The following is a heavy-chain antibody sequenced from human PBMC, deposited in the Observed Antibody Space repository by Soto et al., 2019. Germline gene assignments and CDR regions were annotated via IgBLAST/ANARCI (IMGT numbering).Heavy chain of an antibody. J-gene: IGHJ4*02. V-gene: IGHV1-69*13. Sequence: SVKVSCKASGGTSSNYVISWVRQAPGQGLEWMGGIIPIFGTANYAQKFQGRVTITADESTSTAYMELSSLRSEDTAVYYCARAAGIAAAGTHLGYWGQGTLVTVSS. CDR1: GGTSSNYV. CDR3: ARAAGIAAAGTHLGY. CDR2: IIPIFGTA. D-gene: IGHD6-13*01.